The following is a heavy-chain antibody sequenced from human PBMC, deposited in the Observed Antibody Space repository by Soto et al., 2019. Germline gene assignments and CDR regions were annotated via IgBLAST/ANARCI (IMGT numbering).Heavy chain of an antibody. V-gene: IGHV4-59*08. J-gene: IGHJ5*02. CDR1: GDSISGYY. Sequence: QVQLQESGPGLVKPSETLSLICTVSGDSISGYYWSWIRQPPGKGLEWIGYIYYSGSTNYNPSLQGRVTISVDTSKTQFSLKLSSLTAADTAVYSCVRHGGREVGAPPGLGFDPWGQGTLVTVSS. CDR2: IYYSGST. D-gene: IGHD1-26*01. CDR3: VRHGGREVGAPPGLGFDP.